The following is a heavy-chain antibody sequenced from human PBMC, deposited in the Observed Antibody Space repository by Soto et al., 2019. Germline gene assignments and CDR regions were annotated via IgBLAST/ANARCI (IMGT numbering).Heavy chain of an antibody. D-gene: IGHD3-16*01. J-gene: IGHJ6*02. CDR3: AMVDVYVTPSPQDV. CDR2: INTYNGNT. CDR1: GYTFTRYG. V-gene: IGHV1-18*01. Sequence: QVQLVQSGAEVKNPGASVKVSCKASGYTFTRYGIGWARQAPGQGLEWMGWINTYNGNTNYAQNVQGRVTLTTDTTTNKGYMGLKRLRSNDTAIYYCAMVDVYVTPSPQDVWGQGTTVIVSS.